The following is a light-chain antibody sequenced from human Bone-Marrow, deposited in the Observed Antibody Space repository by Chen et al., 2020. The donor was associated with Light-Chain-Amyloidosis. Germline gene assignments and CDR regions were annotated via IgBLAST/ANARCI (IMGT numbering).Light chain of an antibody. CDR3: QVWDRSSDRPV. CDR1: NIGSTS. V-gene: IGLV3-21*02. Sequence: YVLTPPSSVSVAPGQTATIACGGNNIGSTSVHWYQQTPGQAPLLVVYDDSDRPSGIPERLSGSNSANTATLTISRVEAGDEADYYCQVWDRSSDRPVFGGGTKLTVL. J-gene: IGLJ3*02. CDR2: DDS.